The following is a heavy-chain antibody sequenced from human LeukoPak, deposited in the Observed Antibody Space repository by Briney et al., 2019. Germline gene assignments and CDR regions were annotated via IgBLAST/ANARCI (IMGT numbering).Heavy chain of an antibody. Sequence: SETLSLTFAVYGGSFSGYYWSWIRQPPGKGLEWIGEINHSGSTNYNPSLKSRVTISVDASKNQFSLKLSSVTAADTAVYYCARHALEYSSSSRRNWFDPWGQGTLVTVSS. CDR2: INHSGST. V-gene: IGHV4-34*01. D-gene: IGHD6-6*01. CDR3: ARHALEYSSSSRRNWFDP. J-gene: IGHJ5*02. CDR1: GGSFSGYY.